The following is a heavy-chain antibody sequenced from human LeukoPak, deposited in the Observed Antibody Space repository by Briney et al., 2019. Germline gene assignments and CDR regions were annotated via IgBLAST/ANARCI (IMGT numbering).Heavy chain of an antibody. CDR1: GFSFTDYP. D-gene: IGHD6-25*01. V-gene: IGHV3-48*02. CDR2: IRTTAEGAKYA. Sequence: GGSLRLSCATSGFSFTDYPMNWVRQAPGKGLEGISNIRTTAEGAKYAYYADSVKGRVTFSRDDGKNTLYLHMNSLRDDDTAVYYAAAGQRDAFDYWGQGILVTVSS. J-gene: IGHJ4*02. CDR3: AAGQRDAFDY.